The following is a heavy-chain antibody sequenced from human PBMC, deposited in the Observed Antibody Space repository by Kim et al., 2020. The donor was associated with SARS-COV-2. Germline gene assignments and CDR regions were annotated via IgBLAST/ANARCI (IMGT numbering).Heavy chain of an antibody. V-gene: IGHV3-49*03. J-gene: IGHJ3*02. CDR3: TRARYSSTSDAFDI. D-gene: IGHD4-4*01. Sequence: GGSLRLSCIASGFTFGDYAMSWFRQAPGKGLVWVGCISSKAYGGTTEYAVSVKGRFTISRDDSKSIAYLQMNSLKTEDTAVYYCTRARYSSTSDAFDIWGQGTMVTVSS. CDR1: GFTFGDYA. CDR2: ISSKAYGGTT.